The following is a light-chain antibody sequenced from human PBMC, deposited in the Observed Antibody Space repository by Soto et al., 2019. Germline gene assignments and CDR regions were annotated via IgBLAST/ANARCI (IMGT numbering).Light chain of an antibody. CDR3: ASWDDSLNGVV. V-gene: IGLV1-44*01. J-gene: IGLJ2*01. Sequence: QSVLTQPPSASGTPGQRVTISCSGSSSNIGSNTVNWYQQLPGTAPKLLMYSNNRWPSGVPDRFSGSKSGTSASLAISGLQSEDEADYYCASWDDSLNGVVFGGGTKLTVL. CDR1: SSNIGSNT. CDR2: SNN.